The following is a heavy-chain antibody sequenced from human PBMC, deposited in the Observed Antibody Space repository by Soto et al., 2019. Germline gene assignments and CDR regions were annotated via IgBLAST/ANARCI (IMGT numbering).Heavy chain of an antibody. CDR2: ISSDGDIT. Sequence: PGESLKISCSASGFTFSEYSMHWVRQAPGKGLQYVSTISSDGDITYYADSVKGRFTISRDNSKNTLYLQMNSLRPEDTAVYYCVKVSTFYDILTGYYSTNFFDPWGQGTLVTVSS. CDR1: GFTFSEYS. V-gene: IGHV3-64D*06. CDR3: VKVSTFYDILTGYYSTNFFDP. J-gene: IGHJ5*02. D-gene: IGHD3-9*01.